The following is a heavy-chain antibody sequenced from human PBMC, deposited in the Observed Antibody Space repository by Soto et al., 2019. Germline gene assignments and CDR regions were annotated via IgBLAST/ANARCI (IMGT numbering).Heavy chain of an antibody. D-gene: IGHD3-3*01. CDR1: GYSISSGYY. Sequence: PSETLSLTCAVSGYSISSGYYWGWIRQPPGKGLEWIGSIYHSGSTYYNPSLKSRVTISVDTSKNQFSLKLSSVTAADTAVYYCARVPYDFWSGYLARDHNNWFDPWGQGTLVPVSS. J-gene: IGHJ5*02. V-gene: IGHV4-38-2*01. CDR2: IYHSGST. CDR3: ARVPYDFWSGYLARDHNNWFDP.